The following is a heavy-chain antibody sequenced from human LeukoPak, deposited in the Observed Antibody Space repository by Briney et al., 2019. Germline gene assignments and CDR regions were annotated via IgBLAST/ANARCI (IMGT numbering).Heavy chain of an antibody. D-gene: IGHD3-10*01. V-gene: IGHV1-46*01. J-gene: IGHJ6*04. CDR2: INPSGGST. CDR3: ARDLWFGESSYGMDV. Sequence: GASVKVSCKASGYTFTSYYMHWVRQAPGQGLEWMGIINPSGGSTSYAQKFQGRVTMTRDTSTSTVYMELSSLRSEDTAVYYCARDLWFGESSYGMDVWGKGITVTVSP. CDR1: GYTFTSYY.